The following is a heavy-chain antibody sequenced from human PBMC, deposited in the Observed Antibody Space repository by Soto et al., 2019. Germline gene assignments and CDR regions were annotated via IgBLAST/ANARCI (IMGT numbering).Heavy chain of an antibody. Sequence: SETLSLTCTVSGGSIRSSRCHWGWIRQPPGKGLEWIASIKYSGTTFYNPSLKSRVTLSVDTSKNQFALKLSSVTAADTAVYYCARDLGGIAFGGIVAKVYWGQGTLVTVS. CDR1: GGSIRSSRCH. V-gene: IGHV4-39*06. J-gene: IGHJ4*02. CDR3: ARDLGGIAFGGIVAKVY. CDR2: IKYSGTT. D-gene: IGHD3-16*02.